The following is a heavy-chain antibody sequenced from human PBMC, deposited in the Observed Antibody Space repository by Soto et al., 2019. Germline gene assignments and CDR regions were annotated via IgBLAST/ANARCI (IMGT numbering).Heavy chain of an antibody. J-gene: IGHJ5*02. CDR3: AKGGAVGATGWFDP. CDR1: GFTFSSYA. V-gene: IGHV3-23*01. CDR2: ISGSGGST. D-gene: IGHD1-26*01. Sequence: EVQLLESGGGLVQPGGSLRLSCAASGFTFSSYAMSWVRQAPGKGLEWVSAISGSGGSTYYADSVKGRFTISRDNSKNARYLQMNGLGAEDTAVYYCAKGGAVGATGWFDPGGQGTVVRVSS.